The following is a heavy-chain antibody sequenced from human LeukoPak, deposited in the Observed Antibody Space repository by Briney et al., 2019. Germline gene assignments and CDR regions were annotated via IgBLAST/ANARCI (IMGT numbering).Heavy chain of an antibody. CDR3: ASPGSGY. D-gene: IGHD2-8*02. CDR2: IKQDGSEK. V-gene: IGHV3-7*05. Sequence: GRCLRLSRAASGFSLSSSWMSWVSQAPGKWLEWVASIKQDGSEKSHVASVEGRFTITRDNAKNSLYLQINGLRVEDTAVYCWASPGSGYWGQGTLVTVSS. CDR1: GFSLSSSW. J-gene: IGHJ4*02.